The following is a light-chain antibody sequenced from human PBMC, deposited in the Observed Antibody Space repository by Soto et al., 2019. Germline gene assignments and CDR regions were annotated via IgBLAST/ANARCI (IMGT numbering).Light chain of an antibody. Sequence: QSALTQPASVSGSPGQSITISCTGTSSDVGSYNLVSWYQQHPGKAPKLMIYEGNKRPSGVSNRFSGSKSANTASQTISELQTEDEADYYCCSYAGTNTFVFGTGAK. J-gene: IGLJ1*01. CDR2: EGN. V-gene: IGLV2-23*01. CDR3: CSYAGTNTFV. CDR1: SSDVGSYNL.